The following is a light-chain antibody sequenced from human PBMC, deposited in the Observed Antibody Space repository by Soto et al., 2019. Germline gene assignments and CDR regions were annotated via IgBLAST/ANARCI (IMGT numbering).Light chain of an antibody. CDR2: GAS. J-gene: IGKJ2*01. CDR1: QSVASN. V-gene: IGKV3-15*01. Sequence: EIVMTQSPASLSVSPGDGATLSCRASQSVASNVAWYQQKPGQGPRLLIHGASTRAVGVPARFSGSWSGTDFTLTINSLQSEDFAVYYCQQYHNWPPQYTFCQGTKLQIK. CDR3: QQYHNWPPQYT.